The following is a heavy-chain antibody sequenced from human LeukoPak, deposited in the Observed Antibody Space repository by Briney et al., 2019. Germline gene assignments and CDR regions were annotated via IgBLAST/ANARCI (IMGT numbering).Heavy chain of an antibody. V-gene: IGHV3-23*01. CDR2: ISGSDSGT. Sequence: GGSLRLSCAASGFTFSSYAMSWVRQAPGKGLEWVSAISGSDSGTYYADSVGGRFTISRDNSKNTLYLHMKSLRAEDAAVYYCAKAPVTSCRGAYCYPFDSWGQGTVVTVSS. J-gene: IGHJ4*02. CDR3: AKAPVTSCRGAYCYPFDS. D-gene: IGHD2-21*01. CDR1: GFTFSSYA.